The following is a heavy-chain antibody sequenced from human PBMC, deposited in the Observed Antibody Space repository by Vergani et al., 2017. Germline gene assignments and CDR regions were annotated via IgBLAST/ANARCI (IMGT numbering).Heavy chain of an antibody. CDR3: ASGKYYSDSTSHFRGRYFDV. CDR2: IYNSGNG. D-gene: IGHD3-16*01. V-gene: IGHV4-39*01. J-gene: IGHJ2*01. Sequence: QMQLQESGPGLVKASETLSLTCTVSGDSIISRSYYWGWIHQPPGKGLEWIGSIYNSGNGDSSSSLKSRVTLSADTSKNQFSLRLTSVTAADTAVYYCASGKYYSDSTSHFRGRYFDVWGRGTLVTVPS. CDR1: GDSIISRSYY.